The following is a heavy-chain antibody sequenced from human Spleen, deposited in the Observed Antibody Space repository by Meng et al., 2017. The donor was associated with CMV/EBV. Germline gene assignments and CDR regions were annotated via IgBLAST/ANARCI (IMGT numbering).Heavy chain of an antibody. J-gene: IGHJ4*02. D-gene: IGHD3-10*01. CDR3: AKFQDNSYGSGIDY. CDR1: GFTFSSYA. CDR2: ISGSGGST. Sequence: GESLKISCAASGFTFSSYAMHWVRQAPGKGLEWVSAISGSGGSTYYADSVKGRFTISRDNSKNTLYLQMNSLRAEDTAVYYCAKFQDNSYGSGIDYWGQGTLVTVSS. V-gene: IGHV3-23*01.